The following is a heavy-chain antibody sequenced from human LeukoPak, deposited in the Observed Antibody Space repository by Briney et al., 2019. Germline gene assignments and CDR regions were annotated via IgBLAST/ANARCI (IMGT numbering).Heavy chain of an antibody. V-gene: IGHV4-59*08. CDR2: ISGIGSI. Sequence: SETLSLTCTASGGSISSYYWSWIRQPPGKGLEWIAYISGIGSINYNPSLKSRVTISLDTSKNQFSLKLSSVTAADTAVYYCAGHHPRNTVDFWGQGTLVTVSS. CDR3: AGHHPRNTVDF. D-gene: IGHD2/OR15-2a*01. CDR1: GGSISSYY. J-gene: IGHJ4*02.